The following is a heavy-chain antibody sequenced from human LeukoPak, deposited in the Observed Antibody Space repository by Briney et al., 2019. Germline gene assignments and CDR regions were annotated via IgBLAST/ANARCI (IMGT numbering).Heavy chain of an antibody. V-gene: IGHV4-34*01. CDR1: GGSFSGYY. D-gene: IGHD2/OR15-2a*01. CDR2: INHSGST. Sequence: PSETLSLTCAVYGGSFSGYYWSWIRQPPGKGLEWIGEINHSGSTNYNPSLKSRVTISVDTSKNQFSLKLSSVTAADTAVYYCARSESAYYMDVWGKGTTVTISS. CDR3: ARSESAYYMDV. J-gene: IGHJ6*03.